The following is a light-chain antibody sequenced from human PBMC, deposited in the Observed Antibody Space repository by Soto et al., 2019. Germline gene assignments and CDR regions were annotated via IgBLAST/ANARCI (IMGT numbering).Light chain of an antibody. CDR1: QSISSN. CDR3: RQFHDWPMT. V-gene: IGKV3-15*01. J-gene: IGKJ3*01. Sequence: EIVMTQSPATLSVSPGERATLSCRASQSISSNLAWYQQKPGQAPRLLISGASTRATGIPARFSGSGSGTDFALTISSLLSEDFAVYYCRQFHDWPMTFGPGPKVDIK. CDR2: GAS.